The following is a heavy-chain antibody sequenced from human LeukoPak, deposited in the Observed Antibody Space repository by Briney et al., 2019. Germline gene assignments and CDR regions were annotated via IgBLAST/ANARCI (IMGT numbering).Heavy chain of an antibody. Sequence: ASVKVSCKASGYTFTSHYIHWVRRAPGQGLEWMGVINPSGGITNYAQRFQGRITMTRDTSISTAYMELSRLRSDDTAVYYCARGADFWSGYYGDDAFDIWGQGTMVTVSS. V-gene: IGHV1-46*01. J-gene: IGHJ3*02. CDR3: ARGADFWSGYYGDDAFDI. CDR2: INPSGGIT. CDR1: GYTFTSHY. D-gene: IGHD3-3*01.